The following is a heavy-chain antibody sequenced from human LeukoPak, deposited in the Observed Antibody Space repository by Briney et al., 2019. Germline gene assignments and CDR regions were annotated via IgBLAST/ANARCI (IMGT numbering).Heavy chain of an antibody. V-gene: IGHV3-30*02. J-gene: IGHJ4*02. CDR1: GFTFSNYG. D-gene: IGHD2-21*01. CDR2: IRYDGSNK. CDR3: ATHMGYFDY. Sequence: GGSLRLSCAASGFTFSNYGMHWVRQAPGKGLGWVTFIRYDGSNKFYADSVKGRFTISRDNSKNTLYLQMNSLRGEDSAVYYCATHMGYFDYWGQGTLVTVSS.